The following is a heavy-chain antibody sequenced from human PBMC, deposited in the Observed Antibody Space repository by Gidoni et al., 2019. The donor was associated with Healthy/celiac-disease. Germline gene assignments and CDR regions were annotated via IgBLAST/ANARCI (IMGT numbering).Heavy chain of an antibody. J-gene: IGHJ4*02. V-gene: IGHV3-21*01. CDR1: GFTFTSDS. Sequence: EVQLEESGGGLVKPGGSLRLHCAAYGFTFTSDSMNWVRQAPGTGLEWVSSISSSSSYIYYADSVKGRFTISRDNAKNSLYLQMSSLRAEDTAVYYCARDPGDGGNSDFDYWGQGTLVTVSS. CDR2: ISSSSSYI. D-gene: IGHD2-21*02. CDR3: ARDPGDGGNSDFDY.